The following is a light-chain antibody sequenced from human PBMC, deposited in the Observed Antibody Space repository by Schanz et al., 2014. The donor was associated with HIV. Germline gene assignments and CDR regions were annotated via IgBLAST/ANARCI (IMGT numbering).Light chain of an antibody. V-gene: IGKV3-20*01. J-gene: IGKJ1*01. CDR1: QSISRNY. CDR2: GAS. CDR3: QQYGRSPWT. Sequence: EIVLTQSPGTLSLSPGERATLSCRASQSISRNYLAWYQQKPGQAPRLLIYGASSRATGIPDRFRGSGSGTDFTLTISRLEPEDSAVYYCQQYGRSPWTFGQGTKVEIK.